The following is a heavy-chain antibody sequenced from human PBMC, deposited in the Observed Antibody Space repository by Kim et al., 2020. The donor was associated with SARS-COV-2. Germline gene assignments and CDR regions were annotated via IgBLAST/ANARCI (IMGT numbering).Heavy chain of an antibody. J-gene: IGHJ4*02. CDR2: ISSSSSYI. D-gene: IGHD3-9*01. CDR1: GFTFSSYS. Sequence: GGSLRLSCAASGFTFSSYSMNWVRQAPGKGLEWVSSISSSSSYIYYADSVKGRFTISRDNAKNSLYLQMNSLRAEDTAVYYCARDPLRYFDWSVDYWGQGTLVTVSS. V-gene: IGHV3-21*04. CDR3: ARDPLRYFDWSVDY.